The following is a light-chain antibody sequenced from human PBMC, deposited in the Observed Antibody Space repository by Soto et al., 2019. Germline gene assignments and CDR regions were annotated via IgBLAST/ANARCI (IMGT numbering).Light chain of an antibody. CDR3: QYYYESSP. Sequence: EIVLTQSPGTLSLSPGERATLSCGASESVTSNYLAWYQQKPGQAPRLLISGASTRAPGIADRFSGSGSGTDFTLTISRLEPEDFAVYYCQYYYESSPFGRGTKVDIK. V-gene: IGKV3-20*01. CDR2: GAS. CDR1: ESVTSNY. J-gene: IGKJ4*01.